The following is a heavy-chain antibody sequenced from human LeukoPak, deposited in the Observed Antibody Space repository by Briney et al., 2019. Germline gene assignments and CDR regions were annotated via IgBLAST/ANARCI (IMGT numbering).Heavy chain of an antibody. J-gene: IGHJ5*02. CDR3: ARNFAPVVPWFDP. Sequence: GASVTVSCTASGYTFTGYYMHWVRQAPGQGLEWMGWVNPNSGGTNYAQKFQGRVTMTRDTSISTAYMELSRLRSDDTAVYYCARNFAPVVPWFDPWGQGTLVTVSS. V-gene: IGHV1-2*02. CDR1: GYTFTGYY. D-gene: IGHD4-23*01. CDR2: VNPNSGGT.